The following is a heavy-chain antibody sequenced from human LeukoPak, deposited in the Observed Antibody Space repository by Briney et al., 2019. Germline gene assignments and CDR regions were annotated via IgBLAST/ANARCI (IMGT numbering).Heavy chain of an antibody. Sequence: GASVKVSCKASGYTFTRYDINWVRQATGQGLEWMAWMNPNSGNTGYAQKFQGRVTMTRNTSISIADMELSSLRSEDTAVYYCARGHRGRSGITMIARQFDPWGQGTLVTVSS. CDR3: ARGHRGRSGITMIARQFDP. D-gene: IGHD3-22*01. CDR2: MNPNSGNT. V-gene: IGHV1-8*01. J-gene: IGHJ5*02. CDR1: GYTFTRYD.